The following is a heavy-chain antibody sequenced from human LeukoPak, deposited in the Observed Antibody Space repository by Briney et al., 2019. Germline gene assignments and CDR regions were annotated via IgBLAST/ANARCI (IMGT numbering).Heavy chain of an antibody. D-gene: IGHD3-22*01. J-gene: IGHJ1*01. CDR2: ISYDGSNK. CDR1: GFTFSSYA. V-gene: IGHV3-30-3*01. CDR3: ANHPMSGDSSGYYYFQH. Sequence: HTGGSLRLSCAASGFTFSSYAMHWVRQAPGKGLEWVAVISYDGSNKYYADSVKGRFTISRDNSKNTLYLQMNSLRAEDTAVYYCANHPMSGDSSGYYYFQHWGQGTLVTVSS.